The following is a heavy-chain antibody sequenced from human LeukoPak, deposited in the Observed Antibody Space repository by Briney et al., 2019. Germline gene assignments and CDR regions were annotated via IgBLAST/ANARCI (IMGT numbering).Heavy chain of an antibody. Sequence: GGSLRLSCAASGFTFSSYAMHWVRQAPGKGLEWVSSISSSSSYIYYADSVKGRFTISRDNAKNSLYLQMNSLRAEDTAVYYCARGPGYSSSWAFDYWGQGTLVTVSS. CDR1: GFTFSSYA. CDR3: ARGPGYSSSWAFDY. V-gene: IGHV3-21*01. J-gene: IGHJ4*02. CDR2: ISSSSSYI. D-gene: IGHD6-13*01.